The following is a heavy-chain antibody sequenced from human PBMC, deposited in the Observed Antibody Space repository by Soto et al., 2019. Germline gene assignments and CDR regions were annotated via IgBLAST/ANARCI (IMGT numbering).Heavy chain of an antibody. CDR3: ATGNVYYYGSGGLWDQ. Sequence: QVRLQESGPGLVNPSGTLSLTCVVSGGSITSPNWWTWVRQPPGRGLDWIAEMHHSGSTNYSPSLKSRVVMSIDKSKNQFSLKLNSVTAADTAVYYCATGNVYYYGSGGLWDQWGRGALVTVSS. D-gene: IGHD3-10*01. CDR2: MHHSGST. CDR1: GGSITSPNW. J-gene: IGHJ4*02. V-gene: IGHV4-4*02.